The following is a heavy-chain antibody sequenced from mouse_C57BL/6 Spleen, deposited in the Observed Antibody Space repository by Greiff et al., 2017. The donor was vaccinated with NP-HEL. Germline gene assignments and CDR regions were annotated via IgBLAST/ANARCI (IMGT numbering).Heavy chain of an antibody. D-gene: IGHD3-2*02. CDR3: ARGAAQVTFDY. V-gene: IGHV1-50*01. CDR2: IDPSDSYT. Sequence: QVQLQQPGAELVKPGASVKLSCKASGYTFTSYWMQWVKQRPGQGLEWIGEIDPSDSYTNYNQKFKGKATLTVDTSSSTAYMQLSSLTSEDSAVYYCARGAAQVTFDYWGQGTTLTVSS. J-gene: IGHJ2*01. CDR1: GYTFTSYW.